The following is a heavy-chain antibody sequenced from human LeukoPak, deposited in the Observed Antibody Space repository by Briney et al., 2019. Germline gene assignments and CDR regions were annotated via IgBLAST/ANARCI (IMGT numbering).Heavy chain of an antibody. J-gene: IGHJ4*02. CDR2: IYHTGST. CDR1: GASISSGNYY. V-gene: IGHV4-39*07. Sequence: SETLSLTCNVSGASISSGNYYWGWIRQSPEKDLEWIGSIYHTGSTYYNPSLTSRLSISIDTSKNQFSLKLSSVTAADTAVYYCARLPRKYYYDSSGYYLSYWGQGTLVTVSS. CDR3: ARLPRKYYYDSSGYYLSY. D-gene: IGHD3-22*01.